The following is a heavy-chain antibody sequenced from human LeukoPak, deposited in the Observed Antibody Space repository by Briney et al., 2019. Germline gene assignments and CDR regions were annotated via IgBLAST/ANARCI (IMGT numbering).Heavy chain of an antibody. J-gene: IGHJ5*02. V-gene: IGHV3-23*01. CDR3: AKDLSGAVAADWFDP. D-gene: IGHD6-19*01. CDR1: GFTFSNYD. CDR2: ISDSGGST. Sequence: QPGGSLRLSCAASGFTFSNYDMSWVRQAPGKGLEWVSSISDSGGSTYYADSVKGRFTISRDNSKNTLYLQMTNLRAADTAVYYCAKDLSGAVAADWFDPWDQGSLVTVSS.